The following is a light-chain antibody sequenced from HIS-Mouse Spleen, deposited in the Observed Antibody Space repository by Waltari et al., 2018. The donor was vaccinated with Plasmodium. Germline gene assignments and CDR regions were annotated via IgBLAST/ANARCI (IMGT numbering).Light chain of an antibody. V-gene: IGLV2-11*01. Sequence: QSALTPPRSVSGSPGQSVTISCTGTSSAGGGYNYVSWYQKNPGKAPKLMIYDVSKRPSGVPDRFSGSKSGNTASLTISGLQAEDEADYYCCSYAGSYTWVFGGGTKLTVL. CDR3: CSYAGSYTWV. CDR1: SSAGGGYNY. J-gene: IGLJ3*02. CDR2: DVS.